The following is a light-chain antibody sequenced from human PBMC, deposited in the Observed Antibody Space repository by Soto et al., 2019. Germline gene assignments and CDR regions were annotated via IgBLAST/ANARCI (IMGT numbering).Light chain of an antibody. Sequence: QSVLTQPPSVSGAPGQRVTISCTGSSSNIGAGYDVHWYQQLPGTPPKLLIYGNSNRPSGVPDRISGSKSGTSASLAITGLQAEDEADYYCQSYDSGLSGYVVFGGGTKLTVL. CDR1: SSNIGAGYD. V-gene: IGLV1-40*01. CDR3: QSYDSGLSGYVV. J-gene: IGLJ2*01. CDR2: GNS.